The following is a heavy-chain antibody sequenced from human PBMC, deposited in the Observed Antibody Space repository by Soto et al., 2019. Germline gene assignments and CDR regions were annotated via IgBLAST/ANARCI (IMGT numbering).Heavy chain of an antibody. D-gene: IGHD1-26*01. J-gene: IGHJ1*01. Sequence: QVQLQESGPRLVKPSETLSLTCSVSGASISSYYWSWIRQPPGKGLEWIGYVSPSGNTNYKSSLKSRATISSDTSKNQFSLRLRSVTAADTAVYYCARHVDSGSPKYFQQWGQGTLVTVSS. CDR1: GASISSYY. CDR3: ARHVDSGSPKYFQQ. CDR2: VSPSGNT. V-gene: IGHV4-59*08.